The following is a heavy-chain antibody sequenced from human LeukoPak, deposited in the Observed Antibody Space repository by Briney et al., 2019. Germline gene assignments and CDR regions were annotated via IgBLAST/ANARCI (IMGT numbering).Heavy chain of an antibody. CDR1: GFTFSSYS. CDR3: ARSRYDVVYFDY. CDR2: ISSSSSYI. D-gene: IGHD3-3*01. V-gene: IGHV3-21*01. Sequence: GGSLRLSCAASGFTFSSYSMNWVRQAPGKGLEWVSSISSSSSYIYYADSVKGRFTISRDNAKNSLYLQMNSLRAEDTAVYYCARSRYDVVYFDYWGQGTLVTVSS. J-gene: IGHJ4*02.